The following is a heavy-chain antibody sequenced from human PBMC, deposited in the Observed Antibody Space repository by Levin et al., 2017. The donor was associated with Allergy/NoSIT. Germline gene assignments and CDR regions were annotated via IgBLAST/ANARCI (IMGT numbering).Heavy chain of an antibody. CDR3: ARLLVPADIAAFDI. CDR2: MSTSGSS. J-gene: IGHJ3*02. D-gene: IGHD2-15*01. CDR1: GGPISSGSYY. V-gene: IGHV4-61*02. Sequence: SETLSLTCSVSGGPISSGSYYWSWIRQPAGKGREWIGRMSTSGSSNHNPSFKSRVTISVDTSKNQFSLNLNSVTAADAAVYYCARLLVPADIAAFDIWGQGTLVTVSS.